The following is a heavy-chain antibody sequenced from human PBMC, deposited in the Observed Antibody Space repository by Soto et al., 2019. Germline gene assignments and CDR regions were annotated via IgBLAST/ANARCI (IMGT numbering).Heavy chain of an antibody. CDR1: GGAFSGYF. D-gene: IGHD2-15*01. CDR2: INHSGST. J-gene: IGHJ4*02. Sequence: SETLSPTCGGYGGAFSGYFWGRIRQPPGGGLEWIGEINHSGSTNYNPSLKSRVTISVDTSKNQFSLKLSSVTAADTAVYYCARGQRYCSGGSCYRFDYWGQGTLVTVSS. CDR3: ARGQRYCSGGSCYRFDY. V-gene: IGHV4-34*01.